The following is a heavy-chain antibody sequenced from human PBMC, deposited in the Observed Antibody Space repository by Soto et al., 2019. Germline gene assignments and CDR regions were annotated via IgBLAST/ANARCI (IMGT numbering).Heavy chain of an antibody. CDR2: ISGSGGST. CDR3: AKEEEKGVYYDILTGYYMPVGYYYYYMDV. J-gene: IGHJ6*03. V-gene: IGHV3-23*01. D-gene: IGHD3-9*01. CDR1: GFTFSSYA. Sequence: PGGSLRLSCAASGFTFSSYAMSWVRQAPGKGLEWVSAISGSGGSTYYAGSVKGRFTISRDNSKNTLYLQMNSLRAEDTAVYYCAKEEEKGVYYDILTGYYMPVGYYYYYMDVWGKGTTVTVSS.